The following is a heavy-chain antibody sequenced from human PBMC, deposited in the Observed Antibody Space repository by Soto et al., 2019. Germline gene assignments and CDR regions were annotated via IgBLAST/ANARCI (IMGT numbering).Heavy chain of an antibody. Sequence: QLQLLRSGAGGKKPGPSLKVSCRASGNTFTSYYLHWVRKAPGQGLEGMGIINPSVGSTNYAQKFQGRVTMTRDTSTSTVYMELSSLRSEDTALYYCARARTGDFDYWGQGTLVTVSS. D-gene: IGHD7-27*01. V-gene: IGHV1-46*01. CDR2: INPSVGST. CDR3: ARARTGDFDY. CDR1: GNTFTSYY. J-gene: IGHJ4*02.